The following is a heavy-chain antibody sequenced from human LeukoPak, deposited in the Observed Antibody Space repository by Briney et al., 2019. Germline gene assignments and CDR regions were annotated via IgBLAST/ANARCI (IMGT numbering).Heavy chain of an antibody. CDR1: GFTFSAFE. Sequence: PGGSLRLSCAASGFTFSAFEMNWVRQAPGKGLEWVAYISSSGTNKYYADSVKGRFTISRDNDKNSLYLQMNSLRVEDTALYYCARKNGLGWFDPWGQGTLVTVSS. D-gene: IGHD2-8*01. J-gene: IGHJ5*02. CDR3: ARKNGLGWFDP. V-gene: IGHV3-48*03. CDR2: ISSSGTNK.